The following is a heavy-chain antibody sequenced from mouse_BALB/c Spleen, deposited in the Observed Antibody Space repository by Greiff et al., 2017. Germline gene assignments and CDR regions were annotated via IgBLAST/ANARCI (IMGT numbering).Heavy chain of an antibody. CDR2: IWTGGGT. CDR3: VRDDDYQAWFAY. Sequence: QVQLQQSGPGLVAPSQSLSITCTVSGFSLTSYDISWIRQPPGKGLEWLGVIWTGGGTNYNSAFMSRLSISKDNSKSQVFLKMNSLQTDDTAIYYCVRDDDYQAWFAYWGQGTLVTVSA. CDR1: GFSLTSYD. D-gene: IGHD2-4*01. J-gene: IGHJ3*01. V-gene: IGHV2-9-2*01.